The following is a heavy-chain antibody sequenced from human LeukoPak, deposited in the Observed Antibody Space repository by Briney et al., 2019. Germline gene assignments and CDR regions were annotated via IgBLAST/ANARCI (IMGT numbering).Heavy chain of an antibody. D-gene: IGHD1-26*01. CDR3: ARTQSQSGTYRYYFGY. J-gene: IGHJ4*02. V-gene: IGHV4-61*08. CDR1: GASVGSAGYY. Sequence: NPSETLSLTCTVSGASVGSAGYYWSWIRQPPGRELEWIGYIYYIRNTNYNPSLKSRVTRSLDPSKNQFSLKLNSVTAADTAVYYGARTQSQSGTYRYYFGYWGQGTLVTVSS. CDR2: IYYIRNT.